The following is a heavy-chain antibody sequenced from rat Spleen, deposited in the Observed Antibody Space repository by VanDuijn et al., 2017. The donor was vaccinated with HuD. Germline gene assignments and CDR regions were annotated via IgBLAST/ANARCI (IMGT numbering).Heavy chain of an antibody. CDR3: ARDGPLFAY. V-gene: IGHV5-58*01. Sequence: EVQLVETGGGLVQPGRSLKLSCVASGFTFSNYWMYWIRQAPGKGLEWVSSINIEGGGTYNSDSVKGRFTISRDNAEKTVYLQMNSLRSEDTATYYCARDGPLFAYWGQGTLVTVSS. CDR2: INIEGGGT. CDR1: GFTFSNYW. J-gene: IGHJ3*01. D-gene: IGHD4-6*01.